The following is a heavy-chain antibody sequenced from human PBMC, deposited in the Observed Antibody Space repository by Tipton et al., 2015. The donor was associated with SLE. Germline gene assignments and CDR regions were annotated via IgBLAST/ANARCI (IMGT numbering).Heavy chain of an antibody. CDR2: ISSNRDNI. Sequence: SLRLSCVASGFTFSEYTMNWVRQAPGKGLEWVALISSNRDNIFYADSVKGRFTIFRDHAKNSLYLQMNSLRDEDTAVYYCGRDRRDDFWSGNAWSTVGHWGQGTLVTVSS. V-gene: IGHV3-21*01. CDR3: GRDRRDDFWSGNAWSTVGH. D-gene: IGHD3-3*01. J-gene: IGHJ5*02. CDR1: GFTFSEYT.